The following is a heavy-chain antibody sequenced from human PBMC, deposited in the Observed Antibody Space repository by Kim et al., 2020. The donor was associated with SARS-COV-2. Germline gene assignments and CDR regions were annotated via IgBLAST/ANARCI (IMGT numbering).Heavy chain of an antibody. CDR1: GFTFDDYA. CDR2: ISWNSGSI. D-gene: IGHD6-19*01. Sequence: GGSLRLSCAASGFTFDDYAMHWVRQAPGKGLEWVSGISWNSGSIGYADSVKGRFTISRDTAKNSLYLQMNSLRPEDTALYSCAKGAFGIALACDIYYWG. J-gene: IGHJ4*01. V-gene: IGHV3-9*01. CDR3: AKGAFGIALACDIYY.